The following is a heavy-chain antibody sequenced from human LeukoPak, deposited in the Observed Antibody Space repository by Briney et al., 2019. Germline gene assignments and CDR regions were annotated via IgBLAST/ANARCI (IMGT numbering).Heavy chain of an antibody. CDR3: VREYAFWRRFDC. V-gene: IGHV3-7*01. CDR1: GFAFSSYW. CDR2: TKEDGSEK. Sequence: GGSLRLSCAASGFAFSSYWMSWVRQAPGKGLEWVANTKEDGSEKYYVDSVKGRFTISRDNAKNSLYLQMNSLRAEDTAVYYCVREYAFWRRFDCWGQGTLVTVSS. D-gene: IGHD3-3*01. J-gene: IGHJ4*02.